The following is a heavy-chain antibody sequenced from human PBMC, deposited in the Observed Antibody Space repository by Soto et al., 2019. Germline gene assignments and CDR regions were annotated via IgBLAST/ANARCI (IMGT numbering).Heavy chain of an antibody. CDR1: GFTFSSYA. V-gene: IGHV3-23*01. CDR3: AKDVHYDIVTGIEYFDH. Sequence: EVQLLESGGGLVQPGESLKISCAVSGFTFSSYAMSWVRQAPGKGLEWVSGISGTGRVTNYAESVKGRFTISRDNPKNTLSLEMKSLRAEDTALYYCAKDVHYDIVTGIEYFDHWGQGTLVTVSS. CDR2: ISGTGRVT. J-gene: IGHJ1*01. D-gene: IGHD3-9*01.